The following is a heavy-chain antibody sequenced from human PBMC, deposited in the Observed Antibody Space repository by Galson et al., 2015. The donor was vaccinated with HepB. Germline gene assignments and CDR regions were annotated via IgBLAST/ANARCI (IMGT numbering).Heavy chain of an antibody. V-gene: IGHV1-69*13. CDR2: IIPIFGTA. CDR1: GGTFSSYA. CDR3: ARGGIEAARPNSCYYYYMDV. Sequence: SVKVSCKASGGTFSSYAISWVRQAPGQGLEWMGGIIPIFGTADYAPKFQGRVTITADESTSTAYMELSSLRSEDTAVYYCARGGIEAARPNSCYYYYMDVWGKATTVPVSS. J-gene: IGHJ6*03. D-gene: IGHD6-13*01.